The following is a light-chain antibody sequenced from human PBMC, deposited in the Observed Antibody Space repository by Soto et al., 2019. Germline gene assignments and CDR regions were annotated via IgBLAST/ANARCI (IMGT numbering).Light chain of an antibody. Sequence: QSVLTQPPSASGSPGQSVTISCTGSSSDVGGYNYVSWYQQHPGKAPKLMIYEVNKRPSGVPDRFSGSKSGNTASLTVSGFQAEDEADYYCSSYAGSNKVFGTGTKVTVL. CDR2: EVN. V-gene: IGLV2-8*01. J-gene: IGLJ1*01. CDR3: SSYAGSNKV. CDR1: SSDVGGYNY.